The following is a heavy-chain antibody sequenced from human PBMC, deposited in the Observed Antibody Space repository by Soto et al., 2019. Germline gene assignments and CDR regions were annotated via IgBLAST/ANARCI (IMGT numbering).Heavy chain of an antibody. V-gene: IGHV4-59*12. J-gene: IGHJ6*02. CDR3: ARDGSGSASFYYYYYGMDV. CDR1: GDSINNYY. Sequence: SETLSLTCTVSGDSINNYYWNWIRQPPGKGLEWIGYVYYSGSTNYSPSLKTRVTISVDTSKNQFSLKLSSVTAADTAVYYCARDGSGSASFYYYYYGMDVWGQGTTVTVSS. D-gene: IGHD3-10*01. CDR2: VYYSGST.